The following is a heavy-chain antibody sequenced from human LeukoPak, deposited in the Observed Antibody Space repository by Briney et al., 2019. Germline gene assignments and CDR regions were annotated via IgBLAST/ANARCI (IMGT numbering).Heavy chain of an antibody. Sequence: ASVKVSCRASGFTFTSSAMQWVRQARGQRLEWIGWIVVGSGNTNYAQKFQERVTITRDMSTSTAYMELSSLRSEDTAVYYCARGTLVVTAFDPWGQGTLVTVSS. D-gene: IGHD4-23*01. J-gene: IGHJ5*02. V-gene: IGHV1-58*02. CDR1: GFTFTSSA. CDR2: IVVGSGNT. CDR3: ARGTLVVTAFDP.